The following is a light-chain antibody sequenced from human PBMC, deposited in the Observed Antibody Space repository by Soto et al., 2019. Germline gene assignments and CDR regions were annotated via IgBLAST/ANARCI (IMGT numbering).Light chain of an antibody. CDR2: DAS. J-gene: IGKJ4*01. CDR3: QQYDILPIT. CDR1: DDIINS. Sequence: DIQVTQSPSSLSAPVGARVTIPCQASDDIINSLNWYQQKPGKVPKLLIHDASILQTGVPSRFSGSGSGTDFTFTITSLQPEDIATYYRQQYDILPITFGGGTKVDIK. V-gene: IGKV1-33*01.